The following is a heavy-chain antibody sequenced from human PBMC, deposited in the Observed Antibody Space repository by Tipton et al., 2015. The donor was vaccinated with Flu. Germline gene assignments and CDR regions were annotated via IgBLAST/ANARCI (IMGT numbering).Heavy chain of an antibody. V-gene: IGHV4-59*08. D-gene: IGHD3-10*01. CDR3: ARRHCFGLWSDDFSRYTLDI. CDR2: IYNSGRT. Sequence: TLSLTCIVSGGSISGYYWTWIRQPPGKGLEWIGHIYNSGRTAYNSSLSSRVAISVDTSKNQVSLNLSSVTTADTAVYYCARRHCFGLWSDDFSRYTLDIWGQGTTVPVSS. CDR1: GGSISGYY. J-gene: IGHJ6*02.